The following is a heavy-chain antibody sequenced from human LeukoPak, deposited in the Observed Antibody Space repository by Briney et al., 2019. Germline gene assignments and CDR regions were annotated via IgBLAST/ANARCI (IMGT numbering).Heavy chain of an antibody. D-gene: IGHD5-18*01. V-gene: IGHV7-4-1*02. CDR1: GYTFTSYA. Sequence: EASVKVSCKASGYTFTSYAMNWVRLAPGQGFEWKGWINTNTGKRTYAQGFTGRFVFSLDTSVNTAYLQIISLKADATAVYYCAVDTAIWGQGTLVTVSS. CDR3: AVDTAI. CDR2: INTNTGKR. J-gene: IGHJ4*02.